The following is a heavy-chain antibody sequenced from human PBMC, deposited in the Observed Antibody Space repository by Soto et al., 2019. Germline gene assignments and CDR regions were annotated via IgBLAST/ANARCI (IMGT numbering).Heavy chain of an antibody. J-gene: IGHJ4*02. CDR3: ARGGFAYGYVDF. CDR2: ISTYNVDT. CDR1: GYTFTSYG. D-gene: IGHD2-2*03. Sequence: QVQLVQSGTEMKPPGASVKVSCRTSGYTFTSYGVIWVRQAPGQGLEWMGWISTYNVDTKYAKKFQGRVTMTTDTSTTTAFMELRNLRSDDTAVYYCARGGFAYGYVDFWGQGTPVTVSS. V-gene: IGHV1-18*04.